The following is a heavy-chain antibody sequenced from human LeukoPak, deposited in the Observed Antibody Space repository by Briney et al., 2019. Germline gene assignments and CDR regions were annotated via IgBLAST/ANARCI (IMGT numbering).Heavy chain of an antibody. D-gene: IGHD3-10*02. CDR3: ARGTGMFKGYDAFDI. CDR2: INHSGST. V-gene: IGHV4-34*01. Sequence: ASETLSLTCAVYGGSFSGYYWSWIRQPPGKGLEWIGEINHSGSTNYNPSLKSRVTISVDTSKNQFSLKLSSVTAADTAVYYCARGTGMFKGYDAFDIWGQGTMVTVSS. CDR1: GGSFSGYY. J-gene: IGHJ3*02.